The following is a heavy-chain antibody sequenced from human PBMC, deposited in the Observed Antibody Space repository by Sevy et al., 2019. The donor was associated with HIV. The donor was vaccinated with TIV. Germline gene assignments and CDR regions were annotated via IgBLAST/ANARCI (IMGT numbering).Heavy chain of an antibody. CDR2: IYPGDSGT. CDR3: ASHCIAPLGSQMQYYYYTDV. V-gene: IGHV5-51*01. Sequence: GESLKISCKGSGYSFSSYWIGWVRQMPGKGLEWMGIIYPGDSGTRYSPSFQGQVTISADKSISTAYLQWSSLKASDTAMYYCASHCIAPLGSQMQYYYYTDVWGKGTTVTVSS. D-gene: IGHD6-13*01. CDR1: GYSFSSYW. J-gene: IGHJ6*03.